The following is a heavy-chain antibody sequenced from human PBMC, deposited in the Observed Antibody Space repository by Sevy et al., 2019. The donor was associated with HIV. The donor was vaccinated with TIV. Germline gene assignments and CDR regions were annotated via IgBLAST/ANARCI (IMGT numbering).Heavy chain of an antibody. Sequence: SETLSLTCTVSGGSISSGDYHWSWIRQPPGKGLEWIGYIYSSGSTYHNPSLKGRVTISIDTSETQFSLKLSSVTAADTAVYYCARTKYCRGGSCYFYFDYWGQGTLVTVSS. CDR2: IYSSGST. V-gene: IGHV4-30-4*01. CDR1: GGSISSGDYH. J-gene: IGHJ4*02. D-gene: IGHD2-15*01. CDR3: ARTKYCRGGSCYFYFDY.